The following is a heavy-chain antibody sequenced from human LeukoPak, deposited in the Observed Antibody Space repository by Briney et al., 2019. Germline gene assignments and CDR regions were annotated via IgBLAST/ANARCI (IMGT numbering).Heavy chain of an antibody. J-gene: IGHJ4*02. Sequence: GRSLRLSCAASGFTFSSYGMHWVRQAPGKGLERVAVISYDGSNKYYADSVKGRFTISRDNSKNTLYLQMNSLRAEDTAVYYCATTPSSSWLWGQGTLVTVSS. D-gene: IGHD6-13*01. CDR3: ATTPSSSWL. CDR2: ISYDGSNK. CDR1: GFTFSSYG. V-gene: IGHV3-30*03.